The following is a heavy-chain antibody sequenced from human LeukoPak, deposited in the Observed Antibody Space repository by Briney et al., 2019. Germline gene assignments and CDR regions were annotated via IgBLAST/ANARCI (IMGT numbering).Heavy chain of an antibody. J-gene: IGHJ4*02. Sequence: SETLSLTCTVSGGSISSSSYYWGWIRQPPGKGLEWIGSIYYSGSTHYNPSLKSRVTISVDTSKNQFSLKLSSVTAADTAVYYCARAIAGGYSSSWYMDYWGQGTLVTVSS. CDR3: ARAIAGGYSSSWYMDY. CDR2: IYYSGST. CDR1: GGSISSSSYY. D-gene: IGHD6-13*01. V-gene: IGHV4-39*01.